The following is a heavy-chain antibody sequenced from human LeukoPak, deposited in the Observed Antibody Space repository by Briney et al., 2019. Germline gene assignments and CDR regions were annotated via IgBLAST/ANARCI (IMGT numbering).Heavy chain of an antibody. Sequence: PSETLSLTCAVSGYSISSGYYWGWIRQPPGKGPEWIGSIYHSGSTYYNPSLKSRVTISVDTSKNQFSLKLSSVTAADTAVYYCARDRELGSWGQGILVTVSS. CDR1: GYSISSGYY. CDR3: ARDRELGS. V-gene: IGHV4-38-2*02. J-gene: IGHJ5*02. D-gene: IGHD3-16*01. CDR2: IYHSGST.